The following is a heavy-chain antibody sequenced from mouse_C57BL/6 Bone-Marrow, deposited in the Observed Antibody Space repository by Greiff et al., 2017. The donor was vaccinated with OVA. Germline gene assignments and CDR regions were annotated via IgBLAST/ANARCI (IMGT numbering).Heavy chain of an antibody. CDR3: ARTVVAPYYFEY. D-gene: IGHD1-1*01. J-gene: IGHJ2*01. Sequence: QVHVKQPGAELVKPGASVKMSCKASGYTFTSYWITWVKQRPGQGLEWIGDIYPGSGSTNYNEKFKSKATLTVDTSSSTAYMQLSSLTSEDSAVYYCARTVVAPYYFEYWGQGTTLTVSS. CDR2: IYPGSGST. V-gene: IGHV1-55*01. CDR1: GYTFTSYW.